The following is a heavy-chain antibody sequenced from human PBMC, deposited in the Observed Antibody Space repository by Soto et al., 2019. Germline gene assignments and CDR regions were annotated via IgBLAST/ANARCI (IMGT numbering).Heavy chain of an antibody. CDR3: ARDDPYSSSWYY. D-gene: IGHD6-13*01. V-gene: IGHV3-33*01. CDR1: GFTFSSYG. J-gene: IGHJ4*02. Sequence: GGSLRLSCAASGFTFSSYGMHWVRQAPGKGLEWVAVIWYDGSNKYYADSVKGRFTISRDNSKNTLYLQMNSLRAEDTAVYYCARDDPYSSSWYYWGQGTLVTVSS. CDR2: IWYDGSNK.